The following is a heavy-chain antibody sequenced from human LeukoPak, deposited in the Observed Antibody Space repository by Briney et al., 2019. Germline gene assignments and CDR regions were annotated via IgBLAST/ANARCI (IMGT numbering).Heavy chain of an antibody. CDR2: IIPIFGTA. V-gene: IGHV1-69*13. Sequence: ASVKVSCKASGGTFSSYAISWVRQAPGQGLEWMGGIIPIFGTANYAQKFQGRVTITADESTSTAYMELSSLRSEDTAMYYCARSIVVVPAASDAFDIWGQGTMVTVSS. CDR1: GGTFSSYA. CDR3: ARSIVVVPAASDAFDI. D-gene: IGHD2-2*01. J-gene: IGHJ3*02.